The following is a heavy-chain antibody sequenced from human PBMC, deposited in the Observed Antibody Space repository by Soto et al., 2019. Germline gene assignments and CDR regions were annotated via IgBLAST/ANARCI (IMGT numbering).Heavy chain of an antibody. V-gene: IGHV1-24*01. CDR2: FDPEDGET. CDR1: GYTLTELS. Sequence: ASLKVSCKVPGYTLTELSMHWVRQAPGKGLEWMGGFDPEDGETIYAQKFQGRVTMTEDTSTDTAYMELSSLRSEDTAVYYCATAGIVGATSNDAFDIWGQGTMVTVSS. CDR3: ATAGIVGATSNDAFDI. J-gene: IGHJ3*02. D-gene: IGHD1-26*01.